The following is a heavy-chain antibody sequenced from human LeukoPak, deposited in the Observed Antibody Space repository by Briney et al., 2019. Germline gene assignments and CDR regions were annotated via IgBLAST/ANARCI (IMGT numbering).Heavy chain of an antibody. V-gene: IGHV3-30-3*01. D-gene: IGHD3-22*01. CDR2: ISYDGSNK. Sequence: PGGSLRLSCAASGFTFSSYAMHWVRQAPGKGLEWVAVISYDGSNKYYADSVKGRFTISRDNSKNTLYLQMSSLRAEDTAVYYCARDWYYYDSSGYYFPFDYWGQGTLVTVSS. CDR1: GFTFSSYA. CDR3: ARDWYYYDSSGYYFPFDY. J-gene: IGHJ4*02.